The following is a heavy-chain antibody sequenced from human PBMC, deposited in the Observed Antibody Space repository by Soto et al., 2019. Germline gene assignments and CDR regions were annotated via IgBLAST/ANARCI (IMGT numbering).Heavy chain of an antibody. CDR3: ARLEGLATISYYFDF. V-gene: IGHV4-34*01. CDR2: IYYRGTP. J-gene: IGHJ4*02. D-gene: IGHD3-9*01. CDR1: GGNFSGYY. Sequence: SETLSLTCAVYGGNFSGYYWSWIRQPPGKGLEWIGRIYYRGTPYYNPSLQTRVTISLDKSKSQFSLKLNSVTAADSAVYFCARLEGLATISYYFDFWGPGALVTVSS.